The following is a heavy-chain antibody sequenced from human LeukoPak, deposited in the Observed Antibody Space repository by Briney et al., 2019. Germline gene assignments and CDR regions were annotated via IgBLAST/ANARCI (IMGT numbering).Heavy chain of an antibody. CDR2: ISGSRGGT. Sequence: GWSLTLSCATSRFTFSSSAMSWLRQPPGKGLPWLSPISGSRGGTYYADPVKGRFTLSRDNSTNPLYLQMHSLKPEDTAVYYCTTDQRVAVPPLLAHWGQGTVVTVFS. CDR3: TTDQRVAVPPLLAH. V-gene: IGHV3-23*01. CDR1: RFTFSSSA. D-gene: IGHD2-2*01. J-gene: IGHJ4*02.